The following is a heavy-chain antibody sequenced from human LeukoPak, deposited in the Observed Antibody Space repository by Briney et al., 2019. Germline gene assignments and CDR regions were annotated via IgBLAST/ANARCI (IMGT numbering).Heavy chain of an antibody. CDR2: VNPNSGNT. J-gene: IGHJ6*01. CDR1: GYSFSSFD. V-gene: IGHV1-8*01. D-gene: IGHD1-14*01. CDR3: ARLTRYLYGMDV. Sequence: ASLKVSCKASGYSFSSFDINWVRQAPGKGLEWMGWVNPNSGNTGYAQNFQGRVSMARNISINTAYMELSSLGSDDTAVYYCARLTRYLYGMDVWGQGTTVTVSS.